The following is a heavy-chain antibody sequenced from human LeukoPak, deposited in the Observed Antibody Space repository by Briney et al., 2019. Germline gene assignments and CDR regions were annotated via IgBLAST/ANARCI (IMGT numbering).Heavy chain of an antibody. CDR3: ARNPIELRGYSYGYFDY. J-gene: IGHJ4*02. Sequence: SVKVSCKASGYTFTSYGISWVRQAPGQGLEWMGGIIPIFGTANYAQKFQGRVTITADESTSTAYMELSSLRSEDTAVYYCARNPIELRGYSYGYFDYWGQGTLVTVSS. CDR2: IIPIFGTA. D-gene: IGHD5-18*01. CDR1: GYTFTSYG. V-gene: IGHV1-69*13.